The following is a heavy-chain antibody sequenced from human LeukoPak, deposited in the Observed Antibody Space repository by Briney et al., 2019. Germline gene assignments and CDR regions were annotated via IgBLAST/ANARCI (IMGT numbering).Heavy chain of an antibody. CDR3: ARVQGSSGPGIFEY. D-gene: IGHD6-19*01. V-gene: IGHV3-7*01. J-gene: IGHJ4*02. CDR1: GFTFSNYW. CDR2: IKQDGSEK. Sequence: GGSLRLSCAASGFTFSNYWMSWVRQAPGKGLEWVANIKQDGSEKFYVDSVKGRLTISRENAKNSLYLQMNSLRVEDTAVYYCARVQGSSGPGIFEYWGQGTLVTVSS.